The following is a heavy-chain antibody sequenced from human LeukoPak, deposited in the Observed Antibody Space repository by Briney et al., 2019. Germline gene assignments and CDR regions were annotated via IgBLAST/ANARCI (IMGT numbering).Heavy chain of an antibody. CDR2: ISHDATDK. J-gene: IGHJ4*02. CDR1: GFTFSMHA. V-gene: IGHV3-30*04. Sequence: RGPLRLSCAASGFTFSMHALHWVRQAPGKGLECLAVISHDATDKYYADSVKGRFTISRDNSKNTLYLQMNSLRAEDTAVYYCARWGVGATAGGLDYWGQGTQVIVSS. CDR3: ARWGVGATAGGLDY. D-gene: IGHD1-26*01.